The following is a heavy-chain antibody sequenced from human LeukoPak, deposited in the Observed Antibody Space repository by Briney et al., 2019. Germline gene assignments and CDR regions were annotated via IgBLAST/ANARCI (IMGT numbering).Heavy chain of an antibody. J-gene: IGHJ4*02. D-gene: IGHD2-15*01. Sequence: GGSLRLSCAASGFPFSSCAMSWVRRAPGRGLEWVSDISGSGGGTYNADSVKGRFTISRDNSKNTLYLQMNSLRAEDTAVYYCAKASTGYCSGGSCYSFDYWGQGTLVTVSS. CDR2: ISGSGGGT. V-gene: IGHV3-23*01. CDR1: GFPFSSCA. CDR3: AKASTGYCSGGSCYSFDY.